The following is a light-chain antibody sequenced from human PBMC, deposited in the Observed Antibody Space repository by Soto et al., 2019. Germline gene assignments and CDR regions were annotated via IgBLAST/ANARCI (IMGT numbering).Light chain of an antibody. CDR3: KQYNSYWT. Sequence: IQMTQSPSTLSATVGDRVTITCRASQSIISWLALDQQKPGKAPKLLIYAASSLESGVPSRFSGSGSGTEFTLTICRLQPDYFATYYCKQYNSYWTFGQGTKVEI. J-gene: IGKJ1*01. CDR1: QSIISW. V-gene: IGKV1-5*01. CDR2: AAS.